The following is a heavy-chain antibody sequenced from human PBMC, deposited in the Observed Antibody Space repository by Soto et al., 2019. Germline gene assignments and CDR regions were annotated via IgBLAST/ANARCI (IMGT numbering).Heavy chain of an antibody. CDR1: GFTFSSYA. D-gene: IGHD3-3*01. J-gene: IGHJ6*04. CDR2: LSGSSNNT. V-gene: IGHV3-23*01. CDR3: ARDYDFWSGPV. Sequence: VQVLESGGDLVQPGGSLRLSCAVSGFTFSSYAMNWVRQAPGKGLEWVSGLSGSSNNTYYADSVKGRFTVSRNNSNKTLYLQMNSLRADDTAVYYCARDYDFWSGPVWGKGNTVTVSS.